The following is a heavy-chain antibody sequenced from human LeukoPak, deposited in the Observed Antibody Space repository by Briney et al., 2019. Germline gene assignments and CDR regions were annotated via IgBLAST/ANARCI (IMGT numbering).Heavy chain of an antibody. CDR2: IWSDGSYK. Sequence: HPGGSLRLSCAASGFTFSSYGFHWDRQAPGKGLEWVAVIWSDGSYKYYADSVKGRFTISRDDSKNTLYLQMNSLRAEDTAVYYCARDFSLQLFDYWGQGTLVTVFS. D-gene: IGHD5-24*01. J-gene: IGHJ4*02. CDR3: ARDFSLQLFDY. CDR1: GFTFSSYG. V-gene: IGHV3-33*01.